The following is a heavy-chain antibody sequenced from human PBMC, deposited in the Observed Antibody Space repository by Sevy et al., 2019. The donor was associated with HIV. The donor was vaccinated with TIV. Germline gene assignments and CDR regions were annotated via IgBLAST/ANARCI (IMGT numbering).Heavy chain of an antibody. V-gene: IGHV1-2*02. Sequence: ASVKVSCKGSGYTFTDYYMHLVRQAPGQGLEWMGWINPDSDDTKYAEKFQGRLAMTWDTSISTAYMELSGLTSDDTAVYYCARDPAPMYYDYTRGYCFDFWGQGTLVTVSS. CDR2: INPDSDDT. CDR3: ARDPAPMYYDYTRGYCFDF. CDR1: GYTFTDYY. J-gene: IGHJ4*02. D-gene: IGHD3-22*01.